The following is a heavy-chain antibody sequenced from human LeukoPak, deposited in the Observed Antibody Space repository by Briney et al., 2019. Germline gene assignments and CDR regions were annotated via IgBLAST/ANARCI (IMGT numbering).Heavy chain of an antibody. V-gene: IGHV4-34*01. Sequence: KASETLSLTCAVYGGSFSGYYWSWIRQPPGKGLEWIGEINHSGSTNYKPSLKSRVTISVDTSKNQFSLKLSSVTAADTAVYYCARAGNGYSSSWYVSHFDYWGQGTLVTVSS. CDR2: INHSGST. J-gene: IGHJ4*02. CDR1: GGSFSGYY. CDR3: ARAGNGYSSSWYVSHFDY. D-gene: IGHD6-13*01.